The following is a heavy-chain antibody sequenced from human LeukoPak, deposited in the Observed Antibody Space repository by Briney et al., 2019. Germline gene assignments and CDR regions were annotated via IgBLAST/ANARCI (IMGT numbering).Heavy chain of an antibody. D-gene: IGHD5-12*01. J-gene: IGHJ4*02. CDR2: IYYSGST. CDR3: AAGGYSGYDYDY. CDR1: GGSISSYY. Sequence: SETLSLTCTVSGGSISSYYWSWIRQPPGKGLEWIGYIYYSGSTNYNPSLKSRVTISVDTSKNQFSLKLSSVTAADTAVYHCAAGGYSGYDYDYWGQGTLVTVSS. V-gene: IGHV4-59*08.